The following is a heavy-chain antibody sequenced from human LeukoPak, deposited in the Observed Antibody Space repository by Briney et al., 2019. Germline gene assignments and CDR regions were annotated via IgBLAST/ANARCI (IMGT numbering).Heavy chain of an antibody. Sequence: SETLSLTCAVSGYSISSGYYWAWIRQPPGKGLEWIGSIYYSGSTYYNPSLKSRVTISVDTSKNQFSLKLSSVTAADTAAYYCARHVGYSSGWSGNNWFDPWGQGTLVTVSS. J-gene: IGHJ5*02. V-gene: IGHV4-38-2*01. CDR3: ARHVGYSSGWSGNNWFDP. CDR1: GYSISSGYY. D-gene: IGHD6-19*01. CDR2: IYYSGST.